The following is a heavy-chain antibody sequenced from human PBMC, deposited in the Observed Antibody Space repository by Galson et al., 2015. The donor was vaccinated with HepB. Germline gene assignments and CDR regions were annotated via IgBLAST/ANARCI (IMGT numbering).Heavy chain of an antibody. CDR1: GFTFSSYA. Sequence: SLRLSCAASGFTFSSYAMYWVRQAPGKGLEWVAVISYDGSNKYYADSVKGRFTISRDNSKNTLYLQMNSLRAEDTAVYYCARDQSPDYWGQGTLVTVSS. CDR3: ARDQSPDY. V-gene: IGHV3-30-3*01. CDR2: ISYDGSNK. J-gene: IGHJ4*02.